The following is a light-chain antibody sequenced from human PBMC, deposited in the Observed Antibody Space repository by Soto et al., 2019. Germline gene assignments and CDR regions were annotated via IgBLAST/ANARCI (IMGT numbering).Light chain of an antibody. Sequence: EIVLTQSPGTLSLSPGERATLSCGASQSVSSNYLAWYQQKPGQAPRLLIFSASNRAAGIPDRFSGSGSGTDFTLTISRLEPEDFAVYYCHQYGSSPPYTFGQGTKLEIK. CDR1: QSVSSNY. CDR2: SAS. V-gene: IGKV3-20*01. J-gene: IGKJ2*01. CDR3: HQYGSSPPYT.